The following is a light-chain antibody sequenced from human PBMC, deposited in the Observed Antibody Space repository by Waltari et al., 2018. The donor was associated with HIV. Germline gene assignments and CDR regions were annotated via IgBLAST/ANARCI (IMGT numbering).Light chain of an antibody. V-gene: IGKV3-15*01. CDR2: GAS. J-gene: IGKJ3*01. CDR3: QQYNNWPGIT. CDR1: QNVSAN. Sequence: EIVMTQPPGPLSLSPGERGTLSCRTIQNVSANLAWYQQKPGQTPRLLIYGASTGATGIPARFSGSGSGTEFTLTISSLQSEDFAVFYCQQYNNWPGITFGPGTKVDIK.